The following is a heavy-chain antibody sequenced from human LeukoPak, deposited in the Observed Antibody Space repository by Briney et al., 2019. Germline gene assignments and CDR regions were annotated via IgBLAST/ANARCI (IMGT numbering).Heavy chain of an antibody. CDR3: ARGVSGTGPDI. J-gene: IGHJ3*02. V-gene: IGHV3-74*01. CDR1: GFTFSSYW. CDR2: IKTDGSST. D-gene: IGHD5/OR15-5a*01. Sequence: GGSLRLSCAASGFTFSSYWMHWVRQAPGKGLVWVSRIKTDGSSTDYADPVKGRFTISRDNAKNTMYLQMNSPRAEDTAVYYCARGVSGTGPDIWGLGTMVTVSS.